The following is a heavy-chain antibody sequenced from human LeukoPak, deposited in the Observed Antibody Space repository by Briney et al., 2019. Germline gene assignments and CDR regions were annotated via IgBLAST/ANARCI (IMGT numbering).Heavy chain of an antibody. D-gene: IGHD2-15*01. CDR1: GFTFSSYA. J-gene: IGHJ3*02. Sequence: GGSLRLSCAASGFTFSSYAMSWVRQAPGKGLEWVSAISGSGGSTYYADSVKGRFTISRDNSKNTLYLQMNSLRAEDTAVYYCAKVARRLVVASEAFDIWGQGTMVTVSS. V-gene: IGHV3-23*01. CDR2: ISGSGGST. CDR3: AKVARRLVVASEAFDI.